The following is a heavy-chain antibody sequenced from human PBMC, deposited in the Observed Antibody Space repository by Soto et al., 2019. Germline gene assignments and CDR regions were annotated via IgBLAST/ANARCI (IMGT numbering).Heavy chain of an antibody. CDR3: ARAIKRWEVNYYFDF. Sequence: QVVLLQSGAEVKEPGSSVRVSCQVSEGTFNNFAFSWVRQAPGHGPEWMGGIVVDSNTAEYSQRFQDRVTITADTSTDTLYMELGSLTFEDTAVYYCARAIKRWEVNYYFDFWGHGTLVTVSS. CDR2: IVVDSNTA. V-gene: IGHV1-69*06. J-gene: IGHJ4*01. D-gene: IGHD1-26*01. CDR1: EGTFNNFA.